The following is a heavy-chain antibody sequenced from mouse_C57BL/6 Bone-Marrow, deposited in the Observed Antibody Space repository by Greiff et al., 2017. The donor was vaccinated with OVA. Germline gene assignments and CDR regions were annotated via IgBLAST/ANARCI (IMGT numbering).Heavy chain of an antibody. Sequence: DVHLVESEGGLVQPGSSMKLSCTASGFTFSDYYMAWVRQVPEKGLEWVANINYDGSSTYYLDSLKSRFIISRDNAKNILYLQMSSLKSEDTATYYCARERLLPYFDVWGTGTTVTVSS. CDR3: ARERLLPYFDV. V-gene: IGHV5-16*01. CDR2: INYDGSST. CDR1: GFTFSDYY. J-gene: IGHJ1*03. D-gene: IGHD2-3*01.